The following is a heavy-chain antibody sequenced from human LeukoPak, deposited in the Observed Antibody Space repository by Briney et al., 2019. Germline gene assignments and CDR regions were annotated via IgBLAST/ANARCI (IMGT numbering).Heavy chain of an antibody. CDR2: TYYRSKWYN. CDR3: ARRGQHSGWFDP. V-gene: IGHV6-1*01. Sequence: SQTLSLTCAISGDSVSSNSAAWNWIRQSPSRGLEWLGRTYYRSKWYNDYAVSVKSRITINPDTSKNQFSLQLNSVTAADTAVYYCARRGQHSGWFDPWGQGTLVTVSS. D-gene: IGHD6-13*01. CDR1: GDSVSSNSAA. J-gene: IGHJ5*02.